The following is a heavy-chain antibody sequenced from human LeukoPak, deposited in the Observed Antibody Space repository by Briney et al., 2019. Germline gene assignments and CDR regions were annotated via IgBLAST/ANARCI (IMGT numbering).Heavy chain of an antibody. D-gene: IGHD2-8*01. CDR1: GFTFNSNA. CDR3: AKSYGTNGYFQLPIDF. J-gene: IGHJ4*02. V-gene: IGHV3-23*01. CDR2: ITAGGDAT. Sequence: PGGSLRLSCTASGFTFNSNAMTWVRQAPGKGLECVSAITAGGDATYYADSVKGRFTISRDNSQNTLFLQMNFLSAEDTAVYFCAKSYGTNGYFQLPIDFWGQGTLVTVSS.